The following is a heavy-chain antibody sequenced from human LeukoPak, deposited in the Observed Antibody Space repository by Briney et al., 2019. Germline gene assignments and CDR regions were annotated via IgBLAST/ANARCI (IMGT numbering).Heavy chain of an antibody. V-gene: IGHV4-59*01. CDR3: ARGIESYGDYGY. Sequence: TSETLSLTCTVSGGSISGSYWSWLRQPPGKGLEWIAYMYNSGSTNYNPSLKSRVTISIDTSKNQFSLKLSSLTAADTAIYYCARGIESYGDYGYWGQGILVTVSS. J-gene: IGHJ4*02. D-gene: IGHD4-17*01. CDR2: MYNSGST. CDR1: GGSISGSY.